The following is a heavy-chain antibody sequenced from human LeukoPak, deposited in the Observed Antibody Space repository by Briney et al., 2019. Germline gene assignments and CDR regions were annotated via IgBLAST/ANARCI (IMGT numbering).Heavy chain of an antibody. CDR2: ITSSSSYI. V-gene: IGHV3-21*01. CDR3: ARDPYSGSYGDYYYYYMDV. CDR1: GFTFSTYN. Sequence: GGSLRLSCAASGFTFSTYNMNWVRQAPGKGLEWVSSITSSSSYIYYADSVKGRFTISRDNAKNSLYLQMNSLRDEDTDVYYCARDPYSGSYGDYYYYYMDVWGKGTTVTISS. J-gene: IGHJ6*03. D-gene: IGHD1-26*01.